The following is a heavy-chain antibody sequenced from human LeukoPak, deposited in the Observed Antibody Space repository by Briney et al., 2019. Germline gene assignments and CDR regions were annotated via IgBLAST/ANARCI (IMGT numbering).Heavy chain of an antibody. CDR1: GGSINRSGYY. CDR2: IYFSGKT. D-gene: IGHD5/OR15-5a*01. Sequence: SETLSLTSSVSGGSINRSGYYWGCIRQPPGKGLEWIGNIYFSGKTYYNPSLQSRVTISVDTSKNQISLKVTSVTAADTAVYYCAREVVSGASGYYYYMDVWGKGTTVTVSS. J-gene: IGHJ6*03. CDR3: AREVVSGASGYYYYMDV. V-gene: IGHV4-39*02.